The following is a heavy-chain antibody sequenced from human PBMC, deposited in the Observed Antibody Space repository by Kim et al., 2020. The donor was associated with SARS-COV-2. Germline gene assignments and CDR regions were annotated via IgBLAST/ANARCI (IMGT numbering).Heavy chain of an antibody. Sequence: GGSLRLSCAASGFTFSDHYMDWVRQAPGKGLEWVGRTRNKANSYTTEYAASVKGRFTISRDDSKNSLYLQMNSLKTEDTAVYYCSRGRILGVTYYGLDYWGQGTLVTVSS. CDR2: TRNKANSYTT. J-gene: IGHJ4*02. D-gene: IGHD1-26*01. CDR3: SRGRILGVTYYGLDY. CDR1: GFTFSDHY. V-gene: IGHV3-72*01.